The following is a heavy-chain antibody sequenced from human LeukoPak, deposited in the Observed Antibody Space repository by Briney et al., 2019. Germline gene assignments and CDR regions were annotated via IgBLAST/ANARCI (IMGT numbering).Heavy chain of an antibody. CDR2: ISGRTSTI. CDR1: GFTFSPYS. D-gene: IGHD3-10*01. Sequence: PGGSLRLSCVVSGFTFSPYSMNWVRQAPGKGLEWVAYISGRTSTIYYADSVYGRFTISRDNAKNSLYLQMNSLRAEDTAVYYCARVTGLYNFDYWGQGTLVTVSS. CDR3: ARVTGLYNFDY. V-gene: IGHV3-48*01. J-gene: IGHJ4*02.